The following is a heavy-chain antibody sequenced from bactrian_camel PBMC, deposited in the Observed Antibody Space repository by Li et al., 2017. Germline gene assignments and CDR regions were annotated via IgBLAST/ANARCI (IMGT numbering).Heavy chain of an antibody. Sequence: HVQLVESGGDLVHPGGSQRLSCAASGFTYNTYYMAWVRQAPGRGLEWVCSIYSDGSKTYYADSVKGRFTMSRDNAKNTLYLQLNSLKPEDTAVYYCAADCCVRSWRAHWGQGTQVTVS. J-gene: IGHJ4*01. CDR3: AADCCVRSWRAH. CDR1: GFTYNTYY. CDR2: IYSDGSKT. D-gene: IGHD1*01. V-gene: IGHV3-2*01.